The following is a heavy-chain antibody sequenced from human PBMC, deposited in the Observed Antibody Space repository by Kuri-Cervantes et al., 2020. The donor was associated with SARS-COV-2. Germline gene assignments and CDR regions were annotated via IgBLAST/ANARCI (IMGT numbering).Heavy chain of an antibody. V-gene: IGHV4-39*07. CDR2: IYYSGST. D-gene: IGHD4-17*01. Sequence: ESLKISCPVSGDSIKSSSYYWGRLCQPPGKGLAWIGSIYYSGSTYYNPSLKSRVTISVDTSMTQFSLKLSSVTAADTAVYYCASANGDYQVEIEYYYYYNMDVWGKGTVVTVSS. CDR1: GDSIKSSSYY. CDR3: ASANGDYQVEIEYYYYYNMDV. J-gene: IGHJ6*03.